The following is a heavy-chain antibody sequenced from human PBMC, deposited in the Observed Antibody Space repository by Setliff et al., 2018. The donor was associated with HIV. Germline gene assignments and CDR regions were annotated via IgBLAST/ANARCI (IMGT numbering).Heavy chain of an antibody. CDR2: IYPSGTT. D-gene: IGHD2-15*01. CDR3: ATTPTSTTSGALDY. J-gene: IGHJ4*01. CDR1: GVSSRSGYY. Sequence: SETLSLTCAVSGVSSRSGYYWGWVRQPPGKGLEWIGSIYPSGTTFYNPSLRSRVAISVASSRNHFSLKLFSMTAADTGVYYCATTPTSTTSGALDYWGHGTLVTVSS. V-gene: IGHV4-38-2*01.